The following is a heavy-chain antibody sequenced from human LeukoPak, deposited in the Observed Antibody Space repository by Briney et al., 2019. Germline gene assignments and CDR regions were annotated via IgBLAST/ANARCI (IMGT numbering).Heavy chain of an antibody. CDR3: AREGAAASVDY. Sequence: GGSLRLSCAASGFTFSTYAMHWVRQAPGKGLEYVSAISSNGRATYYANSVKGRFTISRDHSKNTLYLQMGSLRAEDMAVYYCAREGAAASVDYWGQGTLVTVSS. J-gene: IGHJ4*02. V-gene: IGHV3-64*01. CDR2: ISSNGRAT. CDR1: GFTFSTYA. D-gene: IGHD6-13*01.